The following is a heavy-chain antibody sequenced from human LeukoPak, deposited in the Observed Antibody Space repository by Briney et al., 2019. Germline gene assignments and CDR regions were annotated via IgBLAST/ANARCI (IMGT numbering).Heavy chain of an antibody. D-gene: IGHD1-26*01. CDR3: ARGRGYSGSYRFDY. J-gene: IGHJ4*02. CDR1: GGSISSYY. CDR2: IYTSGST. V-gene: IGHV4-59*01. Sequence: SETLSLICTVSGGSISSYYWSWIRQPPGKGLEWIGYIYTSGSTNYNPSLKSRVTISVDTSKNQFSLKLSSVTAADTAVYYCARGRGYSGSYRFDYWGQGTLVTVSS.